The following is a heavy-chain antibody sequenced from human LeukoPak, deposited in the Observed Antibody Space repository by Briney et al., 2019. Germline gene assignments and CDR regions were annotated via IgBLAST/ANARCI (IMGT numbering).Heavy chain of an antibody. CDR1: GFTFSSYS. CDR3: EATAIPLDY. D-gene: IGHD2-21*02. J-gene: IGHJ4*02. V-gene: IGHV3-30*03. CDR2: ISYDGSNK. Sequence: GGSLRLSCAASGFTFSSYSMNWVRQAPGKGLEWVAVISYDGSNKYYADSVKGRFTISRDNSKNTLYLQMNSLRAEDTAVYYCEATAIPLDYRGQGTLVTVSS.